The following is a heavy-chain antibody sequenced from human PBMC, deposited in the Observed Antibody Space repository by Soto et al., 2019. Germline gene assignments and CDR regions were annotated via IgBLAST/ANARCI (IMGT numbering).Heavy chain of an antibody. CDR2: IYSGGST. Sequence: GSLRLSCAASGFTVNNNYMSWVRQAPGKGLEWVSLIYSGGSTYYADSVKGRFTISRDNSKNTLYLQMNSLRAEDTAVYYCARQTDAFDIWGQGTMATVSS. CDR1: GFTVNNNY. V-gene: IGHV3-66*04. J-gene: IGHJ3*02. CDR3: ARQTDAFDI.